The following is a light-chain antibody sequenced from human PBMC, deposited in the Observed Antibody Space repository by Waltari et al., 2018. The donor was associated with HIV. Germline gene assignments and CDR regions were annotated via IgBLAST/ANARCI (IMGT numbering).Light chain of an antibody. V-gene: IGKV3-11*01. CDR3: QQRSNWPPRYS. CDR1: QNVSSY. J-gene: IGKJ2*03. CDR2: GAS. Sequence: ENVLTQSPATLSLSPGERATLSCRASQNVSSYLAWYQQKPGQAPRLLIYGASNRATGIPARFSGSGSGTDLTITINSLEPEDFAVYYCQQRSNWPPRYSFGQGTKLEIK.